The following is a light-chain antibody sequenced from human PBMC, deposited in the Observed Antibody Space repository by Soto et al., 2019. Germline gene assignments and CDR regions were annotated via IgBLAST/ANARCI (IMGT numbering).Light chain of an antibody. CDR1: ESISSSY. V-gene: IGKV3D-20*02. Sequence: EIVLTQSPGTLSLSPGERATLSCRATESISSSYLAWYQQKPGQAPSLIIYGASSRANGIPDRFSGGGSGTDLTLTIGRLEPEDFAVYYGQQRSNWPPITFGQGTRLEIK. CDR2: GAS. J-gene: IGKJ5*01. CDR3: QQRSNWPPIT.